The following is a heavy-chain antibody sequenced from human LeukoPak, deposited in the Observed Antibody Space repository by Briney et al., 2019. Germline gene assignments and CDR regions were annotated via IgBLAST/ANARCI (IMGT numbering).Heavy chain of an antibody. CDR2: IYYSGST. CDR3: ARHRGYSYGPSVYYFDY. CDR1: GGSISSYY. J-gene: IGHJ4*02. V-gene: IGHV4-59*08. D-gene: IGHD5-18*01. Sequence: PLETLSLTCTVSGGSISSYYWSWIRQPPGKGLEWIGYIYYSGSTNYNPSLKSRVTISVDTSKNQFSLKLSSVTAADTAVYYCARHRGYSYGPSVYYFDYWGQGTLVTVSS.